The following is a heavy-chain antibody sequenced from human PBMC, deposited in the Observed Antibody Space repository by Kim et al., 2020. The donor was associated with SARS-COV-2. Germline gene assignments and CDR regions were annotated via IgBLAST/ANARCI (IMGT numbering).Heavy chain of an antibody. CDR2: ISSNGGST. D-gene: IGHD1-1*01. V-gene: IGHV3-64D*06. CDR1: GFTFSSYA. CDR3: VKAGIQLERPNDHLGAFDI. J-gene: IGHJ3*02. Sequence: GGSLRLSCSASGFTFSSYAMHWVRQAPGKGLEYVSAISSNGGSTYYADSVKGRFTISRDNSKNTLYLQMSSLRAEDTAVYYCVKAGIQLERPNDHLGAFDIWGQGTMVTVSS.